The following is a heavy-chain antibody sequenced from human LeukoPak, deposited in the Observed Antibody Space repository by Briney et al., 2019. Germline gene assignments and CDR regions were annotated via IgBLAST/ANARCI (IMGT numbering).Heavy chain of an antibody. CDR2: ISYDGSSK. CDR1: GFTFSNYA. V-gene: IGHV3-30*03. Sequence: PGGSLRLSCAASGFTFSNYAMHWVRQAPGKGLEWVAIISYDGSSKYYSDSVKGRFTISRDNSKNTLYLQMNSLGPEDTAMYYCARRAGAYSHPYDYWGQGTLVTVSS. CDR3: ARRAGAYSHPYDY. D-gene: IGHD4/OR15-4a*01. J-gene: IGHJ4*02.